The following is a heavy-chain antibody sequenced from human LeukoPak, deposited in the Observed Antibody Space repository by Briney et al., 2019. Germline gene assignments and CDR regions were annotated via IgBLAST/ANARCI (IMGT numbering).Heavy chain of an antibody. V-gene: IGHV4-4*07. J-gene: IGHJ6*03. CDR2: IYTSGST. D-gene: IGHD6-13*01. CDR1: GGSISSYY. CDR3: ARDMNSSWYYYYYYMDV. Sequence: PSETLSLTCTVPGGSISSYYWSWIRQPAGKRLEWIGRIYTSGSTNYNPSLKSRVTMSVDTSKNQFSLKLSSVTAADTAVYYCARDMNSSWYYYYYYMDVWGKGTTVTVSS.